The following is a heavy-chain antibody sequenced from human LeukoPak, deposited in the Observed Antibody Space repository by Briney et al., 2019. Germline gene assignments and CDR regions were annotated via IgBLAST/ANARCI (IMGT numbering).Heavy chain of an antibody. V-gene: IGHV1-18*01. D-gene: IGHD1-26*01. Sequence: ASVKVSCKASGYTFTSYGISWVRQAPGQGLEWMGWISAYNGNTNYAQKLQGRVTMTTDTSTSTAYKELRSLRSDDTAVYYCARGGEIVGATTWSDYWGQGTLVTVSS. CDR3: ARGGEIVGATTWSDY. J-gene: IGHJ4*02. CDR2: ISAYNGNT. CDR1: GYTFTSYG.